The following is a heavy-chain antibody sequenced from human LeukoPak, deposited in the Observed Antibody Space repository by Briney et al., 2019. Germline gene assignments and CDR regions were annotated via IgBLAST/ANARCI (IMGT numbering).Heavy chain of an antibody. J-gene: IGHJ5*02. CDR3: ARANFDP. CDR1: GFTLNNYW. CDR2: INTDGSTT. V-gene: IGHV3-74*01. Sequence: GGSLRLSCAASGFTLNNYWMHWVRQPPGKGLLWVSRINTDGSTTNYADSVKGRFTISRDNAKNMVYLQMNSLRGEDTAVYYCARANFDPWGQGTQVTVSS.